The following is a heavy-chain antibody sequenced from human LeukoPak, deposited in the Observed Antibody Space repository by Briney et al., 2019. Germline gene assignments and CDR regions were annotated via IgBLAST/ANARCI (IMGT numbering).Heavy chain of an antibody. V-gene: IGHV1-69*04. CDR3: AREPLRGTAIQHDAFDI. D-gene: IGHD2-21*02. CDR2: IIPILGIA. Sequence: GASVKVSCKASGGTFSSYAISWVRQTPGQGLEWMGRIIPILGIANYAQKFQGRVTITADKSTSTAYMELSSLRSEDTAVYYCAREPLRGTAIQHDAFDIWGQGTMVTVSS. J-gene: IGHJ3*02. CDR1: GGTFSSYA.